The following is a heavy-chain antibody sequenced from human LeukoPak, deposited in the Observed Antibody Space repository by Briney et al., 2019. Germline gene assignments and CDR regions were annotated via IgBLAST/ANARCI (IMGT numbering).Heavy chain of an antibody. CDR1: GFTFSSYS. D-gene: IGHD3-10*01. CDR2: ISSSSSYI. Sequence: GGSLRLSCAASGFTFSSYSMNWVRQAPGKGLEWVSSISSSSSYIYYADSVKGRFTISRDNAKNSLYLQMNSLRAGDTAVYYCARETMAPYYFDYWGQGTLVTVSS. V-gene: IGHV3-21*01. J-gene: IGHJ4*02. CDR3: ARETMAPYYFDY.